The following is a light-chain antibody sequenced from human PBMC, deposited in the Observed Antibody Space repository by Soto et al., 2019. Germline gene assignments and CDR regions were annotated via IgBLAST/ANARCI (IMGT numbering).Light chain of an antibody. V-gene: IGLV1-44*01. CDR2: KNN. J-gene: IGLJ1*01. CDR3: AAWDDSLSGYV. CDR1: SSNIGTNT. Sequence: QSVLTQPPSASGTPAQRATISCSGSSSNIGTNTVNWYQHLPGTAPKLLIYKNNQRPSGVPDRFSGSKSGTSASLAIIGLQSEDEAYYYCAAWDDSLSGYVFGTGTKLTVL.